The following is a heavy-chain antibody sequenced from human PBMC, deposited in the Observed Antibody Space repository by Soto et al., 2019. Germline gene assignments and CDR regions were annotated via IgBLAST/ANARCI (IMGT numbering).Heavy chain of an antibody. J-gene: IGHJ3*02. D-gene: IGHD6-19*01. CDR2: IYYSGST. CDR3: ARDPGGSGWSRDAFDI. V-gene: IGHV4-59*01. Sequence: SETLSLTCTVSGGSISSYYWSWIRQPPGKGLEWIGYIYYSGSTNYNPSLKSRVTISVDTSKNQFSLKLSSVTAADTAVYYCARDPGGSGWSRDAFDIWGQGTMVTVSS. CDR1: GGSISSYY.